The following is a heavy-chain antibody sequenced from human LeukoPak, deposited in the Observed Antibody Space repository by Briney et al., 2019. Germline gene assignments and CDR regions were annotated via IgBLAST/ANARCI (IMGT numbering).Heavy chain of an antibody. CDR1: GFTFNTYA. CDR2: LSDGT. CDR3: ARSRGPGTHWFDP. J-gene: IGHJ5*02. V-gene: IGHV3-23*01. D-gene: IGHD3-10*01. Sequence: PGVSLRLSCAASGFTFNTYALSWVRQAPGKGLEWVSTLSDGTYYADSVQGRFTISRDNSKNTLYLQMDSLTTDDTAIYFCARSRGPGTHWFDPWGQGTLVTVSS.